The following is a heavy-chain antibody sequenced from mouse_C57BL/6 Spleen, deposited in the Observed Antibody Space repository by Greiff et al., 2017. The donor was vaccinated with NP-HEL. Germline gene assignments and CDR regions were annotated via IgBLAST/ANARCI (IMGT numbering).Heavy chain of an antibody. D-gene: IGHD4-1*01. J-gene: IGHJ2*01. CDR2: IYPGSGNT. V-gene: IGHV1-76*01. CDR3: ARSMRTGAFDY. Sequence: QVHVKQSGAELVRPGASVKLSCKASGYTFTDYYINWVKQRPGQGLEWIARIYPGSGNTYYNEKFKGKATLTAEKSSSTAYMQLSSLTSEDSAVYFCARSMRTGAFDYWGQGTTLTVSS. CDR1: GYTFTDYY.